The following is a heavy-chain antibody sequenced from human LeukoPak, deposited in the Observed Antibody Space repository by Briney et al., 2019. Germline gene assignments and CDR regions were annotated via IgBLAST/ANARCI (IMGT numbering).Heavy chain of an antibody. CDR2: INHSGST. CDR3: ATRIAAAGKGDWFDP. CDR1: GGSFSGYY. Sequence: SETLSLTCAVYGGSFSGYYWSWIRQPPGKGLEWIGEINHSGSTNYNPSLKSRVTISVDTSKNQFSLKLSSVTAADTAVYYCATRIAAAGKGDWFDPWGQGILVTVSS. J-gene: IGHJ5*02. D-gene: IGHD6-13*01. V-gene: IGHV4-34*01.